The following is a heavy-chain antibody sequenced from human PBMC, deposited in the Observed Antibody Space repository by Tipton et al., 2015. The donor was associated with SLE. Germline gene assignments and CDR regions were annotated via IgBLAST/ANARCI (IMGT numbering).Heavy chain of an antibody. CDR1: GYSFSTYD. D-gene: IGHD2-21*02. Sequence: QSGPEVKKPGASVKVACKASGYSFSTYDINWVRQATGQGFEWVGWMNPNSGNTGYAEKFQGRVTMTSDTSISTAYMELNSLRAEDTAVYYCARVGPIRVTSSYYFDYWGQGTLVTVSS. CDR3: ARVGPIRVTSSYYFDY. V-gene: IGHV1-8*02. CDR2: MNPNSGNT. J-gene: IGHJ4*02.